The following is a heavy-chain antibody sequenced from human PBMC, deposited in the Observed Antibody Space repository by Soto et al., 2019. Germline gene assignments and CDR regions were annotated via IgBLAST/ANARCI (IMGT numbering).Heavy chain of an antibody. CDR2: IYYSGST. D-gene: IGHD3-3*01. Sequence: SETLSLTGTVSGGSISSYYWSWIRQPPGKGLEWIGYIYYSGSTNYNPSLKSRVTISVDTSKNQFSLKLSSVTAADTAVYYCARGIMIFGVVSVSSGELDVWGQGTTVTVSS. J-gene: IGHJ6*02. V-gene: IGHV4-59*01. CDR3: ARGIMIFGVVSVSSGELDV. CDR1: GGSISSYY.